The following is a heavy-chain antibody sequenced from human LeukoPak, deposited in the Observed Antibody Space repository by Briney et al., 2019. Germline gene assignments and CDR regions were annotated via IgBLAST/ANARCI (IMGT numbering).Heavy chain of an antibody. V-gene: IGHV3-30*02. D-gene: IGHD3-16*01. CDR2: IRYDGSNK. J-gene: IGHJ4*02. CDR3: AKFSSWVDY. Sequence: GGSLRLSCAASGFTFSSYGMHWVRQAPGKGLEWVAFIRYDGSNKHYADSVKGRFTISRDNSKNTLYLQMNSLRAEDTAVYYCAKFSSWVDYWGQGTLVTVSS. CDR1: GFTFSSYG.